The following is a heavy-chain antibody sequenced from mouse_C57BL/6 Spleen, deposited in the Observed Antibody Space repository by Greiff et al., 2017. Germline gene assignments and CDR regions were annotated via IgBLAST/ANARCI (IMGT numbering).Heavy chain of an antibody. Sequence: QVQLQQPGAELVKPGASVKLSCKASGYTFTSYWMHWVKQRPGQGLEWIGMIHPNSGSTNYNEKFKSKATLTVDKSSSTAYMQLSSLTSDDSAVYYCANYDGYYGAMDYWGQGTSVTVSS. J-gene: IGHJ4*01. D-gene: IGHD2-3*01. CDR1: GYTFTSYW. V-gene: IGHV1-64*01. CDR2: IHPNSGST. CDR3: ANYDGYYGAMDY.